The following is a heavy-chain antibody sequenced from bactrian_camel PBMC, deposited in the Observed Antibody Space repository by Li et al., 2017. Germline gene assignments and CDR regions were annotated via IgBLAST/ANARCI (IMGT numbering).Heavy chain of an antibody. CDR3: VVGTSQGIGGT. CDR1: GLPYAFTLYP. CDR2: ISDGTGTT. D-gene: IGHD7*01. Sequence: QLVESGGGLVQPGGSLRLSCTISGLPYAFTLYPMSWVRQAPGRTLEWVSGISDGTGTTTYAESVKGRFSISRDHVKRQLYLQMNNLKTEDTAMYYCVVGTSQGIGGTRGQGTQVTVS. J-gene: IGHJ4*01. V-gene: IGHV3S42*01.